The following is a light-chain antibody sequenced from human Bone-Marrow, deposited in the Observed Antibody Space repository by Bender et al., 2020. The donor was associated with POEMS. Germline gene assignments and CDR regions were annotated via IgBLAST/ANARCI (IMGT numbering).Light chain of an antibody. J-gene: IGLJ2*01. V-gene: IGLV3-21*03. CDR3: HVGDASGGHEV. CDR1: RIGSKG. Sequence: SFVLTQPPSLSVAPGRTASITCGGDRIGSKGVQWFQQKPPQAPLMVVYGNTDRPSGIPERFAASASGNTATLTISGVEVGDEADYYCHVGDASGGHEVFGGGTRLTVL. CDR2: GNT.